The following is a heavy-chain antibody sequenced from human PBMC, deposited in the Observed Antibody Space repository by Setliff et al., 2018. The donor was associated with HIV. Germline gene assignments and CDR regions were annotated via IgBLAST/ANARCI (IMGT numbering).Heavy chain of an antibody. D-gene: IGHD1-26*01. CDR2: INPNSGGT. Sequence: ASVKVSCKASGYTFTGYYMHWVRQAPGQGLEWMGWINPNSGGTNYAQMFQGRVTMTRDTSITTAYMEVSRLTSDDTAVYYCARGRYSGSYVLFDSWGQGTLVTVSS. J-gene: IGHJ4*02. CDR3: ARGRYSGSYVLFDS. V-gene: IGHV1-2*02. CDR1: GYTFTGYY.